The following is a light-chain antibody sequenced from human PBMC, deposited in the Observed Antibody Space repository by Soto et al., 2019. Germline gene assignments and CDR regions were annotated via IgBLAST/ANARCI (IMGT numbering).Light chain of an antibody. CDR1: RNISSF. V-gene: IGKV1-39*01. CDR3: QHYKMYSPWT. J-gene: IGKJ1*01. Sequence: DIQMTQSPSSLSSSVGDRVTISCRASRNISSFLNWYQHKPGKAXRLLIYAASNLQSGVPSRFSGAGSGTEFNLTLRSLHPDDFSTYYSQHYKMYSPWTFGQGTKWIS. CDR2: AAS.